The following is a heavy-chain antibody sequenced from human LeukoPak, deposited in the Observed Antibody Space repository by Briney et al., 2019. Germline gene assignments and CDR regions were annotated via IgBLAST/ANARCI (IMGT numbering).Heavy chain of an antibody. J-gene: IGHJ5*02. V-gene: IGHV3-23*01. CDR3: AKVGPIIVVVKGWFDP. D-gene: IGHD3-22*01. CDR2: ISGSSGRT. Sequence: LEWVSVISGSSGRTYYGDCVKGRFTISRNNSKQALYLQMNSLRAEDTAVYYCAKVGPIIVVVKGWFDPWGQGTLVTVSS.